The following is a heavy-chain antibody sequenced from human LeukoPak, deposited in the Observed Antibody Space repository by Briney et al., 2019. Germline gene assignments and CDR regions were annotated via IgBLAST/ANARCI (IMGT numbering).Heavy chain of an antibody. CDR2: ISSSSSYI. D-gene: IGHD3-9*01. V-gene: IGHV3-21*01. Sequence: PGGSLRLTCAASGFTFSSYIMNWVRQAPGKGLEWVSSISSSSSYIYYADSVKGRFTISRDNAKNSLYLQMNSLRAEDTAVYYCARDRGYYDILTGLRPGAFDIWGQGTMVTVSS. CDR1: GFTFSSYI. J-gene: IGHJ3*02. CDR3: ARDRGYYDILTGLRPGAFDI.